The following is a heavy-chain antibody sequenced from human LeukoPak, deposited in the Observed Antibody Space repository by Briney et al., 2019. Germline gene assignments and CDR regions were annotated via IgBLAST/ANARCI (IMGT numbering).Heavy chain of an antibody. V-gene: IGHV3-21*01. CDR3: ARINYYDSSGSDAFDI. CDR2: ISSSSSYI. D-gene: IGHD3-22*01. J-gene: IGHJ3*02. Sequence: PGGSLRLSCAASGFTFSSYSMNWVRQVPGKGLEWVSSISSSSSYIYYADSVKGRFTISRDNAKNSLYLQMNSLRAEDTAVYYCARINYYDSSGSDAFDIWGQGTMVTVSS. CDR1: GFTFSSYS.